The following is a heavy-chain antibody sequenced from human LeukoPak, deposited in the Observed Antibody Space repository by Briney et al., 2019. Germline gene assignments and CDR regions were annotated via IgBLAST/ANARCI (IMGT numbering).Heavy chain of an antibody. V-gene: IGHV3-23*01. D-gene: IGHD2-15*01. J-gene: IGHJ6*02. CDR3: AKDRVLQVPEQWWEYYYYYGMDV. CDR1: GFTFSSYA. Sequence: PGGSLRLSCAASGFTFSSYAMSWVRQAPGKGLEWVSPISGSGGSTYYADSVKGRFTISRDNSKNTLYLQMNSLRAEDTAVYYCAKDRVLQVPEQWWEYYYYYGMDVWGQGTTVTVSS. CDR2: ISGSGGST.